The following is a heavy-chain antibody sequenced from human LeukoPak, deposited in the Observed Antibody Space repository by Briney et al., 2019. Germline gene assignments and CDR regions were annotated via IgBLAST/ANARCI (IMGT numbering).Heavy chain of an antibody. J-gene: IGHJ6*03. Sequence: ASVKVSCKASGYTFTSYDINWVRQATGQGLEWMGWMNPNSGNTGYAQKFQGRVTITRNTSISTAYMELSSLRSEDTAVYYCARGGSSSLAYYYYYMDVWGKGTTVTVSS. V-gene: IGHV1-8*03. CDR3: ARGGSSSLAYYYYYMDV. D-gene: IGHD6-6*01. CDR2: MNPNSGNT. CDR1: GYTFTSYD.